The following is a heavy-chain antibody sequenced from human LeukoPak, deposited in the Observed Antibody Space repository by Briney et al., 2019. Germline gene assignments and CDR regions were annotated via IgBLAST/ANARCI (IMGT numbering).Heavy chain of an antibody. Sequence: GGSLRLSCAASGFTFSHFWMSWVRQAPGKGLEWVAYIKKTGSETYYVDSVKGRFTITRDNTRNSLFLQMYSLRVEDTAVYFCAREDGYCSGGNCYSYFDSWGQGTLVTVSS. V-gene: IGHV3-7*01. J-gene: IGHJ4*02. CDR2: IKKTGSET. D-gene: IGHD2-15*01. CDR1: GFTFSHFW. CDR3: AREDGYCSGGNCYSYFDS.